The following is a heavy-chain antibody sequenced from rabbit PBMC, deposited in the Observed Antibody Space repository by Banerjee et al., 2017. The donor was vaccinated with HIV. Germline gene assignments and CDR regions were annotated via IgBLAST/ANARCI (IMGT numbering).Heavy chain of an antibody. V-gene: IGHV1S45*01. D-gene: IGHD4-1*01. J-gene: IGHJ4*01. CDR1: GFSFSSSYW. CDR3: ARDLAGVIGWNFNL. CDR2: IYVGSSGST. Sequence: QEQLEESGGDLVKPEGSLTLTCTASGFSFSSSYWICWVRQAPGKGLEWIACIYVGSSGSTYYANWAKGRFTISKTSSTTVSLQMTTVTAADTATYFCARDLAGVIGWNFNLWGPGTLVTVS.